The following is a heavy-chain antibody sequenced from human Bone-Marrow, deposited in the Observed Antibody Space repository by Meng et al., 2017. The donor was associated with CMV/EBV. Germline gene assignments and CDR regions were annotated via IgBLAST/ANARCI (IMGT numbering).Heavy chain of an antibody. CDR3: AKPSSTSFNWFDP. D-gene: IGHD2-2*01. CDR2: INSDGSST. V-gene: IGHV3-74*01. CDR1: GFTFDDYT. J-gene: IGHJ5*02. Sequence: GESLKISCAASGFTFDDYTMHWVRQAPGKGLEWVSRINSDGSSTSYADSVKGRFTISRDNAKNTLYLQMNSLRAEDTAVYYCAKPSSTSFNWFDPWGQGTLVTVSS.